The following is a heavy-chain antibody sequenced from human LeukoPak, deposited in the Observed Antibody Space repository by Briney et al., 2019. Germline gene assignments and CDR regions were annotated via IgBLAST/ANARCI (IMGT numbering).Heavy chain of an antibody. CDR1: GFTFSSYA. CDR3: AKALEGVRFPNWFDP. J-gene: IGHJ5*02. V-gene: IGHV3-30-3*01. Sequence: GGSLRLSCAASGFTFSSYAMHWVRQAPGKGLEWVAVISYDGSNKYYADSVKGRFTISRDNSKNTLYLQMNSLRAEDTAVYYCAKALEGVRFPNWFDPWGQGTLVTVSS. CDR2: ISYDGSNK. D-gene: IGHD2-21*01.